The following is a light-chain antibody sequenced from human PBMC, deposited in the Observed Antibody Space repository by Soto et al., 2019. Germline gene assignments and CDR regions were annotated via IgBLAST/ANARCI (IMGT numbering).Light chain of an antibody. V-gene: IGLV2-11*01. J-gene: IGLJ1*01. Sequence: QSVLTQPRSVSGSPGQSVTISCTVTSSDVGRYNYVSWYQQHPGKAPKLIIYDVTKRPSGVPDRFSGSKSGNTASLTISGLQAEDEVDYYCCSYAGGYIFVFGTGTKVTLL. CDR2: DVT. CDR1: SSDVGRYNY. CDR3: CSYAGGYIFV.